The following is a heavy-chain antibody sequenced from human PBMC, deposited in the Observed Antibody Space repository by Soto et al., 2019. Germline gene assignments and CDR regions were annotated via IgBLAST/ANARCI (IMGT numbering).Heavy chain of an antibody. D-gene: IGHD2-8*01. V-gene: IGHV3-23*01. Sequence: GGSLRLSCAASGFTFSSYAMSWVRQAPGKGLEWVSAISGSGGSTYYADSVKGRFTISRDNSKNTLYLQMNSLRAEDTAVYYCAKDWSDIVLMVYAKGGYFDYWGQGTLVTVSS. CDR2: ISGSGGST. J-gene: IGHJ4*02. CDR3: AKDWSDIVLMVYAKGGYFDY. CDR1: GFTFSSYA.